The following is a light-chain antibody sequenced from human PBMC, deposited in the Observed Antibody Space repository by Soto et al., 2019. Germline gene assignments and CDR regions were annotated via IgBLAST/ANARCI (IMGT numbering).Light chain of an antibody. CDR1: QSVSSN. V-gene: IGKV3-15*01. CDR3: QQYDQWWT. CDR2: GAS. Sequence: EIVMPQSPATLSVSPGERSTLSCRASQSVSSNLAWYQQKPGQAPRLLIYGASTRATGIPARFSGSGSGTEYSLTISSLQSEDFGVYFCQQYDQWWTFGQGTKVDIK. J-gene: IGKJ1*01.